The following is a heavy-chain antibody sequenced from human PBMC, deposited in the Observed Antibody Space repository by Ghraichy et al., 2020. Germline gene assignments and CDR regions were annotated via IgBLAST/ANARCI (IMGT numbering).Heavy chain of an antibody. Sequence: TLSLTCTVSGGSISSGGYYWSWIRQHPGKGLEWIGYIYYSGSTYYNPSLKSRVTISVDTSKNQFSLKLSSVTAADTAVYYCARSGTMIVEPFDYWGQGTLVTVSS. V-gene: IGHV4-31*03. CDR1: GGSISSGGYY. D-gene: IGHD3-22*01. CDR2: IYYSGST. CDR3: ARSGTMIVEPFDY. J-gene: IGHJ4*02.